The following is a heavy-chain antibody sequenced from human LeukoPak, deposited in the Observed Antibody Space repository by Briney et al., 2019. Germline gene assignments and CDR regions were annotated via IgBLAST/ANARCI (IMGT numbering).Heavy chain of an antibody. D-gene: IGHD1-26*01. CDR2: IYYSGST. CDR3: SRESGPFCPFGY. CDR1: GGSIRGSSYY. J-gene: IGHJ4*02. V-gene: IGHV4-39*07. Sequence: SETLSLTCTVSGGSIRGSSYYWGWIRQPPGKGLEWIGSIYYSGSTYYNPSLKSRVTISVDTSKNQFSLKLSSVTAAGTAIYYCSRESGPFCPFGYWGQGTLVTVPP.